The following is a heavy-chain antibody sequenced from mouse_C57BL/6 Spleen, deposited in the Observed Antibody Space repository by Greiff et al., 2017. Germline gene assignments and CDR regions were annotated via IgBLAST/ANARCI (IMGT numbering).Heavy chain of an antibody. D-gene: IGHD2-2*01. V-gene: IGHV3-6*01. Sequence: EVKLLESGPGLVKPSQSLSLTCSVTGYSITSGYYWNWIRQFPGNKLEWMGNISYDGSNNYNPSLKNRITITRYTSKNQFFLKLNSVTTEDTATYSCARDGYDGFAYWGQVPLVTVSA. CDR3: ARDGYDGFAY. CDR1: GYSITSGYY. J-gene: IGHJ3*01. CDR2: ISYDGSN.